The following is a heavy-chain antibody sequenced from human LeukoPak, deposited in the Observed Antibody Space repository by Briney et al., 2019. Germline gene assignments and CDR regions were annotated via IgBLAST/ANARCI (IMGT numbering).Heavy chain of an antibody. V-gene: IGHV4-30-2*01. CDR2: IYHSGST. CDR1: GGSISSGGYS. Sequence: SQTLSLTCAVSGGSISSGGYSWSWIRQPPGKGLEWIGYIYHSGSTYYNPSLKSRVTISVDRSKNQFSLKLSSVTAADTAVYYCARSPVTIFGVVIPYFDYWGQGTLVTVSS. CDR3: ARSPVTIFGVVIPYFDY. D-gene: IGHD3-3*01. J-gene: IGHJ4*02.